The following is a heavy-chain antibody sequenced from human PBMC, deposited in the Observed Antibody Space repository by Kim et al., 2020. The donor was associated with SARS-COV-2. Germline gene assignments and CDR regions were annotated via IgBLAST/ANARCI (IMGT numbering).Heavy chain of an antibody. CDR3: AIDTVHCSSTSCRKGFDY. V-gene: IGHV3-9*01. CDR1: GFTFDDYA. CDR2: ISWNSGSI. D-gene: IGHD2-2*01. J-gene: IGHJ4*03. Sequence: GGSLRLSCAASGFTFDDYAMHWVRQAPGKGLEWVSGISWNSGSIGYADSVKGRFTISRDNAKNSLYLQMNSLRAEDTALYYCAIDTVHCSSTSCRKGFDYWGDGALGSVSS.